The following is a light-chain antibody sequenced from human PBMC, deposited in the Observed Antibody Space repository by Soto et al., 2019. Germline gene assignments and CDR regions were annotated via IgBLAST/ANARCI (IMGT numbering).Light chain of an antibody. Sequence: DIQMTQSPSSVSASVGDRVTITCRASRGISSWLAWYQQKPGKAPKLLIYAASSLQSGVPSRFSGSGSGTDFTLTISSLQPEDFETYYCQQANSFPWTFGQGTKVDIX. CDR1: RGISSW. V-gene: IGKV1-12*01. CDR3: QQANSFPWT. J-gene: IGKJ1*01. CDR2: AAS.